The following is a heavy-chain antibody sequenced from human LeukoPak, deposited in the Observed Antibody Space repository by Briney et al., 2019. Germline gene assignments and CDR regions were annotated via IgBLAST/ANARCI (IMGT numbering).Heavy chain of an antibody. CDR1: GFTFSSYS. Sequence: PGGSLRLSCAASGFTFSSYSMNWVRQAPGKGLEWVSYISSSSSTIYYADSVKGRFTISRDNAKNSLYLQMNSLRAEDTAVYYCARDRLTTVTTWYYYYYMDVWGKGTTVTVSS. CDR3: ARDRLTTVTTWYYYYYMDV. D-gene: IGHD4-11*01. J-gene: IGHJ6*03. CDR2: ISSSSSTI. V-gene: IGHV3-48*01.